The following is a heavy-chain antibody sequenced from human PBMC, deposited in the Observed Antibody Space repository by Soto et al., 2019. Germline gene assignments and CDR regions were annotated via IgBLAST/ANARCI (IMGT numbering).Heavy chain of an antibody. V-gene: IGHV1-18*01. CDR3: ARDECNGGSCDGGHYLDL. Sequence: QVQLVQSGPEVKKAGASVKVSCTAPTDYIFLAYGFDWVRQAPGQGLEWMGWISPKFGRTNYARTLQDRFTMTTDVSTNSVFMELRDVRSDDTAVYYCARDECNGGSCDGGHYLDLWGRGTPISVSS. D-gene: IGHD2-15*01. CDR1: DYIFLAYG. CDR2: ISPKFGRT. J-gene: IGHJ2*01.